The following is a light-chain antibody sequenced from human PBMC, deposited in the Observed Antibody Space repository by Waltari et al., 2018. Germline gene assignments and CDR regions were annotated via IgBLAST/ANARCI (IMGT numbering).Light chain of an antibody. Sequence: QSLLTQPPSVSGAPGQRVTISCTGSSSNIGASSYVHWYQQLPGTAPKLLIFCDSIRPSGVPDRFSASKSASSASLAIAGLQAEDEADYYCQSYDRGLSAWVFGGGTKLIV. CDR3: QSYDRGLSAWV. J-gene: IGLJ3*02. CDR2: CDS. CDR1: SSNIGASSY. V-gene: IGLV1-40*01.